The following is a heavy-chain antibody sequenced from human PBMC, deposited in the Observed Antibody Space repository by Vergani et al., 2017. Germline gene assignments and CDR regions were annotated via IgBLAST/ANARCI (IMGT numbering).Heavy chain of an antibody. CDR3: ARALVPNAAGAWYYFDY. CDR1: GGSISSGGYY. V-gene: IGHV4-31*03. CDR2: IYYSGST. Sequence: QVQLQESGPGLVKPSQTLSLTCTVSGGSISSGGYYWSWIRQHPRKGLEWIGYIYYSGSTYYNPSLKSRVTISVDTSKNQFSLKLSSVTAADTAVYFCARALVPNAAGAWYYFDYWGQGTLVTVSS. D-gene: IGHD4/OR15-4a*01. J-gene: IGHJ4*02.